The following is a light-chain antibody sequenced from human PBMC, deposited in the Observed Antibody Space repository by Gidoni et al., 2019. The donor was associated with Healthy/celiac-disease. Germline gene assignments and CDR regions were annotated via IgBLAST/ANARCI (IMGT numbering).Light chain of an antibody. CDR3: QQYNSYSWT. Sequence: DIQMTQSPSTLSASVVDRVTITCRASQSISSWLAWYQQKPGKAPKLLIYVASSLESGVPSRFSGSGSGTEFTLTISSLQPDDFAIYYCQQYNSYSWTFGQGTKVEIK. J-gene: IGKJ1*01. V-gene: IGKV1-5*01. CDR1: QSISSW. CDR2: VAS.